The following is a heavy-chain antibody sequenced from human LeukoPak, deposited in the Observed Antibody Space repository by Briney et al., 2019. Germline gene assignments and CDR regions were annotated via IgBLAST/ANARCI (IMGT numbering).Heavy chain of an antibody. Sequence: ASVKVSCKASGYTFTSYYMHWVRQAPGQGLEWMGWINPNSGSTNYAQKFQGRVTMTRDTSISTAYMELSRLRSDDTAGYYCARGQDYDILTGPFGYWGQGTLVTVSS. V-gene: IGHV1-2*02. CDR3: ARGQDYDILTGPFGY. CDR2: INPNSGST. CDR1: GYTFTSYY. J-gene: IGHJ4*02. D-gene: IGHD3-9*01.